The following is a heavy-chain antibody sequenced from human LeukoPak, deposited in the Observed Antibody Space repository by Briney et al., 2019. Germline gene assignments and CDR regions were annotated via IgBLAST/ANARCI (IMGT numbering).Heavy chain of an antibody. D-gene: IGHD3-3*01. CDR2: TYYRSKWYN. CDR1: GDSVSSNSAA. CDR3: ARERGLRFLEWLHPFDY. J-gene: IGHJ4*02. Sequence: SQTLSLTCAISGDSVSSNSAAWNWIRQSPSRGLEWLGRTYYRSKWYNDYAVSVKSRITINPDTYKNQFSLQLNSVTPEDTAVYYCARERGLRFLEWLHPFDYWGQGTLVTVSS. V-gene: IGHV6-1*01.